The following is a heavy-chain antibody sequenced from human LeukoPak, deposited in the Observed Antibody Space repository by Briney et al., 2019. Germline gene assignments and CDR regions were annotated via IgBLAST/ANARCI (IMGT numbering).Heavy chain of an antibody. V-gene: IGHV4-59*08. Sequence: SETLSLTCTVSGGSISSYYWSWIRQPPGKGLEWIGYTYYSGSTNYNPSLKSRVTISVDTSKNQFSLKQSSVTAADTAVYYCARHAYPTSFDIWGQGTMVTVSS. CDR3: ARHAYPTSFDI. CDR2: TYYSGST. CDR1: GGSISSYY. J-gene: IGHJ3*02. D-gene: IGHD3-16*01.